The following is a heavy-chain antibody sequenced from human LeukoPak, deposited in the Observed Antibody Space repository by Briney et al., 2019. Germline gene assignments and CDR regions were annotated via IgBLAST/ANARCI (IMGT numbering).Heavy chain of an antibody. D-gene: IGHD6-6*01. J-gene: IGHJ4*02. CDR1: GFTFSSYE. V-gene: IGHV3-48*03. Sequence: GGSLRLSCGASGFTFSSYEMNWVRQAPGKGLEWVSYISSSSSIYYGDSVKGRFTMSRDNAKNSLYLQMNSLRAEDTAVYYCAREYSSSSGRCFDSWGQGTLVTVSS. CDR2: ISSSSSI. CDR3: AREYSSSSGRCFDS.